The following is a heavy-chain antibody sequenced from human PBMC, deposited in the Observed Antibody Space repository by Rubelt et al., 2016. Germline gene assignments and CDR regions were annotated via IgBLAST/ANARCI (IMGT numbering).Heavy chain of an antibody. J-gene: IGHJ4*02. V-gene: IGHV4-39*07. CDR3: AKELGYCSGTNCYGGTFDF. Sequence: QLQLQESGPGLVKPSETLSLTCTVSGGSISSSSYYWGWIRQPPGKGLEWIGEISPSGSTDYNPSLKSRITISVDTSKNQFSLKLSSVTAADTAVYYCAKELGYCSGTNCYGGTFDFWGQGTLVTVSS. CDR2: ISPSGST. D-gene: IGHD2-2*01. CDR1: GGSISSSSYY.